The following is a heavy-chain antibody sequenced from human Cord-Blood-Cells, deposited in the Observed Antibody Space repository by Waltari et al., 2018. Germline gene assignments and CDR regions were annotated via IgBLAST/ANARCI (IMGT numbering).Heavy chain of an antibody. CDR2: ISYDGSNK. CDR1: GFTFSSYA. Sequence: QVQLVESGGGVVQPGRSLRLSCAASGFTFSSYAMHWVRQAPGKGLGWVAGISYDGSNKYYADAVKGRFTIARDNSKNTLYLQMNSLRAEDTAVYYCARDFAFDYYFDYWGQGTLVTVSS. J-gene: IGHJ4*02. V-gene: IGHV3-30-3*01. D-gene: IGHD3-3*01. CDR3: ARDFAFDYYFDY.